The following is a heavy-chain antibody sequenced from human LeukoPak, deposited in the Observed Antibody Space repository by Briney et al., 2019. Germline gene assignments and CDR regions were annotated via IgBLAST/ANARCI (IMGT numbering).Heavy chain of an antibody. J-gene: IGHJ3*02. V-gene: IGHV4-59*08. D-gene: IGHD3-22*01. Sequence: SETLSLTCAVYGGSFSGYYWSWIRQPPGKGLEWIGYIYYSGSTNYNPSLKSRVTISVDTSKNQFSLKLSSVTAADTAVYYCAGYYDSSGQPLDAFDIWGQGTMVTVSS. CDR2: IYYSGST. CDR3: AGYYDSSGQPLDAFDI. CDR1: GGSFSGYY.